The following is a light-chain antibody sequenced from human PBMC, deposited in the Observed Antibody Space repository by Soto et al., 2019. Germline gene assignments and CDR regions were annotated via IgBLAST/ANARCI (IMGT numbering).Light chain of an antibody. Sequence: QSVLTQPASVSGSPGQSITISCTGTSSDVGGYNYVSWYQQLPGKAPKLMIYDVSDRPSGVPDRFSGSKSGTSASLAITGLRAEDEADYYCQSYDSSLSGYVFGTGTKVTVL. CDR1: SSDVGGYNY. J-gene: IGLJ1*01. V-gene: IGLV2-14*01. CDR2: DVS. CDR3: QSYDSSLSGYV.